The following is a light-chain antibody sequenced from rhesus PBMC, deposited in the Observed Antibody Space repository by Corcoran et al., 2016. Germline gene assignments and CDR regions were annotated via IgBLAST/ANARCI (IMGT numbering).Light chain of an antibody. CDR3: QQHNSPPFS. CDR1: QGISNW. CDR2: KAS. J-gene: IGKJ2*01. V-gene: IGKV1-21*01. Sequence: DIQMTQSPSSLSASVGDRVTITCRASQGISNWLAWYQQKPGKAPKLLIYKASTWQSGVPSRFSGSGSGTEFTLTISSLQPTYFATYFCQQHNSPPFSFGQGTKVEIK.